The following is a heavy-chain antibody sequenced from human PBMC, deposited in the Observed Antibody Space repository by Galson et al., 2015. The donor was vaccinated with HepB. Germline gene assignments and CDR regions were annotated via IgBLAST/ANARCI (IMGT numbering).Heavy chain of an antibody. CDR1: GFTFDDYA. J-gene: IGHJ3*02. V-gene: IGHV3-9*01. D-gene: IGHD3-10*01. CDR2: ISWNSGSI. Sequence: SLRLSCAASGFTFDDYAMHWVRQAPGKGLEWVSGISWNSGSIGYADSVKGRFTISRDNAKNSLYLQMNSLRAEDTALYYCAKDRTMVQGAHLDIWGQGTMVTVSS. CDR3: AKDRTMVQGAHLDI.